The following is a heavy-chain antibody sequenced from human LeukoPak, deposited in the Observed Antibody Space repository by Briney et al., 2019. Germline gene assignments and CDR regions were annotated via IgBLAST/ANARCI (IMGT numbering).Heavy chain of an antibody. CDR1: GYTFTSYA. CDR2: INPNSGGT. D-gene: IGHD1-26*01. CDR3: ARGDSGSYSS. V-gene: IGHV1-2*02. J-gene: IGHJ4*02. Sequence: ASVKVSCKASGYTFTSYAMNWVRQAPGQGLEWMGWINPNSGGTNYAQKFQGRVTMTRDTSISTAYMELSRLRSDDTAVYYCARGDSGSYSSWGQGTLVTVSS.